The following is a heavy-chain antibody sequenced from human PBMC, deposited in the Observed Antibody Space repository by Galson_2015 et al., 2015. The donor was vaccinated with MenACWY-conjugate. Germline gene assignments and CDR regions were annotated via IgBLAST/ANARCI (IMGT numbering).Heavy chain of an antibody. Sequence: SVKVSCKASGYTFTTYGISWVRQAPGQGLEWMGWIGTNHGDRNYGDTNYAQKFKGRVTVTADTSTSTAYMELRSLRSDDTAVYYWAIDWYCPSSSWYNCFDPWGQGTLVTVSS. V-gene: IGHV1-18*01. CDR2: IGTNHGDRNYGDT. CDR3: AIDWYCPSSSWYNCFDP. J-gene: IGHJ5*02. D-gene: IGHD6-13*01. CDR1: GYTFTTYG.